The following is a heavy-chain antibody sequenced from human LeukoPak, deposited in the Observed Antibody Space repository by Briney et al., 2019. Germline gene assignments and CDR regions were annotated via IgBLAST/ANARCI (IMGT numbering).Heavy chain of an antibody. Sequence: ASVKVSCKASGYTFSRYGISWVRQAPGQGLEWMGWISGYNGHTKYAQKVQGRVTMSTDTSTSTVYMELRSLISDDTGVYYCARGQTNRLLWVGELVSNVNPFDYWGQGTLVTVSS. D-gene: IGHD3-10*01. J-gene: IGHJ4*02. CDR1: GYTFSRYG. CDR2: ISGYNGHT. CDR3: ARGQTNRLLWVGELVSNVNPFDY. V-gene: IGHV1-18*01.